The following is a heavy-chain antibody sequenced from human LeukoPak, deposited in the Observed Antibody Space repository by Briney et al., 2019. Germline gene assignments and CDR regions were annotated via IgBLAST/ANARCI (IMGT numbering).Heavy chain of an antibody. CDR2: IYTGGST. Sequence: GGSLRLSCAASGFTVSSNYMSWVRQAPGKGLEWISVIYTGGSTYYADSVKGRFTISRDNSKNTLYLQMNSLRAEDTAVYYCVSYYWAFDYWGQGTLVTVSS. J-gene: IGHJ4*02. CDR1: GFTVSSNY. CDR3: VSYYWAFDY. V-gene: IGHV3-53*01. D-gene: IGHD1-26*01.